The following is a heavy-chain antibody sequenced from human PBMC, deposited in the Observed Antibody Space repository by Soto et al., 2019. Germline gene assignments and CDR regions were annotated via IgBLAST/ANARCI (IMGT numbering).Heavy chain of an antibody. CDR2: LIPMFDIT. J-gene: IGHJ6*02. V-gene: IGHV1-69*01. D-gene: IGHD3-22*01. Sequence: VQLVQYGAEVKKPGSSVKVSCKASGGTFRSYSISWVRQAPGKGLEWMGGLIPMFDITNYAQKLQGRVTITADESTITADMELSSLGSDDTAVYYCARPDEGGYSSNYYDYCALYVWGQGTTVTV. CDR3: ARPDEGGYSSNYYDYCALYV. CDR1: GGTFRSYS.